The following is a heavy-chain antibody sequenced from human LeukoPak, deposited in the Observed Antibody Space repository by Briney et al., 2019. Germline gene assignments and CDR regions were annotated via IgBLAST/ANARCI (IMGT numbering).Heavy chain of an antibody. D-gene: IGHD2-15*01. CDR2: IYYSGST. V-gene: IGHV4-31*03. J-gene: IGHJ4*02. CDR1: GGSISSGGYY. CDR3: ARDIRVHQYCSGGSCYSRHFDY. Sequence: SETLSLTCTVSGGSISSGGYYWSWIRQHPGKGLEWIGYIYYSGSTYYNPSLKSRVTISVDTSKSQFSLKLSSVTAADTAVYYCARDIRVHQYCSGGSCYSRHFDYWGQGTLVTVSS.